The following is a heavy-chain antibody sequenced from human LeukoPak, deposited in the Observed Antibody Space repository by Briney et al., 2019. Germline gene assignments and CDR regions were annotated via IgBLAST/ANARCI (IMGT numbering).Heavy chain of an antibody. D-gene: IGHD3-10*01. CDR1: GGSISSYY. CDR3: ARGSREYYYGVLGGGWFDP. J-gene: IGHJ5*02. V-gene: IGHV4-59*01. Sequence: PSETLSLTCTVSGGSISSYYWSWIRQPPGKGLEWIGYIYYSGSTNYNPSLKSRVTISVDTSKNQFSLKLSSVTAADTAVYYCARGSREYYYGVLGGGWFDPWGQGTLVTVSS. CDR2: IYYSGST.